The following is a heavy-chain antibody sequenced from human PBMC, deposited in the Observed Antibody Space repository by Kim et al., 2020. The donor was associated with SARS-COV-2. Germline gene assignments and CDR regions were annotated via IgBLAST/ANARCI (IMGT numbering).Heavy chain of an antibody. CDR3: ARSFSPGQIFPFDY. Sequence: SETLSLTCAVYGGSFSGYYWSWIRQPPGKGLEWIGEINHSGSTNYNPSLKSRVTISVDTSKNQFSLKLSSVTAADTAVYYCARSFSPGQIFPFDYWGQGTLVTVSS. D-gene: IGHD2-21*01. CDR2: INHSGST. J-gene: IGHJ4*02. V-gene: IGHV4-34*01. CDR1: GGSFSGYY.